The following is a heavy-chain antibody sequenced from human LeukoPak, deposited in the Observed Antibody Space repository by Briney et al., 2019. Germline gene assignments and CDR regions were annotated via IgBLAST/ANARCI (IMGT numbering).Heavy chain of an antibody. J-gene: IGHJ4*02. D-gene: IGHD3/OR15-3a*01. Sequence: SETLPLTCAVSGASISGSGYYLGWIRQPPGKGLEWIGNIYYTGSTYYNASLQSRVTISIDMSKNQFSLRLNSVTAADTAVYYCARQTGSGLFILPGGQGTLVTVSS. CDR1: GASISGSGYY. CDR2: IYYTGST. CDR3: ARQTGSGLFILP. V-gene: IGHV4-39*01.